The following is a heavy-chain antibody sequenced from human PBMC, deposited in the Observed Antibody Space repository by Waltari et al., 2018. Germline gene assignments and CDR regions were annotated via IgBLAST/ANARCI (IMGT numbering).Heavy chain of an antibody. CDR3: TGSYDFWSGYAFDI. J-gene: IGHJ3*02. V-gene: IGHV3-49*04. CDR1: GFTFGDYA. CDR2: IRSKAYGGTT. Sequence: EVQLVESGGGLVQPGRSLRLSCTASGFTFGDYAMSWVRPAPGKGLEWVGFIRSKAYGGTTEYAASVKGRFTISRDDSKSIAYLQMNSLKTEDTAVYYCTGSYDFWSGYAFDIWGQGTMVTVSS. D-gene: IGHD3-3*01.